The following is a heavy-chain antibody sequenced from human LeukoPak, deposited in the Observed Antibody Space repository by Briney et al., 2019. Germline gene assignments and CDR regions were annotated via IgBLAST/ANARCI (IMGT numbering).Heavy chain of an antibody. CDR1: GYTFTGYY. Sequence: ASVKVSCKASGYTFTGYYMHWVRQAPGQGLEWMGWINPSSGGTNYAQKFQGRVTMTRDTSISTAYMELSRLRSDDTAVYYCARVGGGYCSSTSCYTWDYWGQGTLVTVSS. D-gene: IGHD2-2*02. J-gene: IGHJ4*02. CDR2: INPSSGGT. CDR3: ARVGGGYCSSTSCYTWDY. V-gene: IGHV1-2*02.